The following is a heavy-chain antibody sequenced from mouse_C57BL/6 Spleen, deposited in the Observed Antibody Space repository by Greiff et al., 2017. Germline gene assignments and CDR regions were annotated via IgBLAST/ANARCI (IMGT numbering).Heavy chain of an antibody. CDR1: GYAFSSSW. CDR3: ARARLSGYAMDY. CDR2: IYPGDGDT. V-gene: IGHV1-82*01. D-gene: IGHD1-1*02. Sequence: QVQLQQSGPELVKPGASVKISCKASGYAFSSSWMNWVKQRPGTGLEWIGRIYPGDGDTNYNGKFKGKATLTADKSSSTAYMQLSSLTSEDSAVYFCARARLSGYAMDYWGQGTSVTVSS. J-gene: IGHJ4*01.